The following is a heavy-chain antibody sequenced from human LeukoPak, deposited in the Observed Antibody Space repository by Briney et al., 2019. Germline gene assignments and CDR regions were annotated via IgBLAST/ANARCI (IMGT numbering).Heavy chain of an antibody. V-gene: IGHV1-69*13. CDR2: IIPIFGTA. Sequence: GASVKVSCKASGGTFSSYAISWVRQAPGQGLEWMGGIIPIFGTANYAQKFQGRVTITADESTSTAYMELSSLRSEDTAVYYCARRYGGNPNWFDPWGQGTLVTVSS. CDR3: ARRYGGNPNWFDP. D-gene: IGHD4-23*01. J-gene: IGHJ5*02. CDR1: GGTFSSYA.